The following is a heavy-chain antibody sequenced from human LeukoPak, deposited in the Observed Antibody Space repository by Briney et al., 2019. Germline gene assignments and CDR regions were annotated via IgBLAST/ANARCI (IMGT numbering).Heavy chain of an antibody. CDR3: ARDVGDGDYVVWFDP. Sequence: GASVKVSCKASGYTFTSYYMHWVRQAPGQGLEWMGIINPSGGSTSYAQKFQGRVTMTRDTSTSTVYIELSSLRSEDTAVYYCARDVGDGDYVVWFDPWGQGTLVTVSS. V-gene: IGHV1-46*01. J-gene: IGHJ5*02. D-gene: IGHD4-17*01. CDR1: GYTFTSYY. CDR2: INPSGGST.